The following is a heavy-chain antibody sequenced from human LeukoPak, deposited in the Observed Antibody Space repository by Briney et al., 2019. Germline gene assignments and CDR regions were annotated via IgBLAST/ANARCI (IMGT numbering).Heavy chain of an antibody. CDR3: ATTVSAGTYRYFQH. CDR1: VYIFTPYA. V-gene: IGHV1-3*01. D-gene: IGHD6-13*01. Sequence: ASVKVSCKASVYIFTPYARHWVRQAPGQSLEWLGWINAGIGNTKYLQKFQGRVTITRDTSANIAYMELSSLRSEDTAVYYCATTVSAGTYRYFQHWGPGTLVTVSS. J-gene: IGHJ1*01. CDR2: INAGIGNT.